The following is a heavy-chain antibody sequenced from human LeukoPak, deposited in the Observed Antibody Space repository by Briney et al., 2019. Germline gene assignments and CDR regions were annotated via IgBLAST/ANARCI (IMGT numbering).Heavy chain of an antibody. D-gene: IGHD6-19*01. V-gene: IGHV3-48*03. J-gene: IGHJ4*02. CDR3: ARDSQWLVRY. CDR1: GFTFSSYE. CDR2: ISSSGSSI. Sequence: PGGSLRLSCAASGFTFSSYEMDWVRQAPGKGLEWVSYISSSGSSIYYADSVKGRFTISRDNAKNSLYLQMNSLRAEDTAVYHCARDSQWLVRYWGQGTLVTVSS.